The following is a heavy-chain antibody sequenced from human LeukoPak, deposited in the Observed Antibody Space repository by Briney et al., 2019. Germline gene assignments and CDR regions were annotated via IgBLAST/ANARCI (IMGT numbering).Heavy chain of an antibody. CDR3: ANEGRYRYGYSYYYMDV. Sequence: GGSLRLSCAASGFTFDDDAMHWVRQAPGKGLGWVSCISWNSGSIVYAGSLKGRFTISRDNCKNSLCLRMNSLRSDHTCSDYCANEGRYRYGYSYYYMDVWGKGTTVTISS. J-gene: IGHJ6*03. V-gene: IGHV3-9*01. CDR2: ISWNSGSI. D-gene: IGHD5-18*01. CDR1: GFTFDDDA.